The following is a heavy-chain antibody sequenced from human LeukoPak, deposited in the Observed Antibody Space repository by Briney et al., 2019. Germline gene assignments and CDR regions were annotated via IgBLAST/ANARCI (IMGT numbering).Heavy chain of an antibody. CDR1: GFTFSSYA. V-gene: IGHV3-23*01. Sequence: GGSLRLSCAASGFTFSSYAMSWVRQAPGKGLEWVSAISGSGGSPYYADSVKGRFTISRDNSKNTLYLQMNSLRAEDTAVYYCAKDSNYDFWSGYSYYFDYWGQGTLVTVSS. CDR2: ISGSGGSP. J-gene: IGHJ4*02. CDR3: AKDSNYDFWSGYSYYFDY. D-gene: IGHD3-3*01.